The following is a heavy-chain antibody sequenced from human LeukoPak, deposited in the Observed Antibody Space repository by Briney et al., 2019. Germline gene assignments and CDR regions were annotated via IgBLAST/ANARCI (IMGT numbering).Heavy chain of an antibody. CDR1: GFTFSSYA. CDR2: ISYDGSNK. J-gene: IGHJ4*02. V-gene: IGHV3-30*14. D-gene: IGHD3-22*01. Sequence: GRSLRLSCAASGFTFSSYAMHWVRQAPGKGLEWVAVISYDGSNKYYADSVKGRFTISRDNSKNTLYLQMNSLRAEDTAVYYCARDLYDSSGYYNGGFDYWGQGTLVTVSS. CDR3: ARDLYDSSGYYNGGFDY.